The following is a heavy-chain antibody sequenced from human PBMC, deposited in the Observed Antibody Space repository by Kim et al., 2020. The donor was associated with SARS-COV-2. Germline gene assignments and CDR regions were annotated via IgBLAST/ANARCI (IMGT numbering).Heavy chain of an antibody. D-gene: IGHD6-13*01. CDR2: ISSSSSYI. J-gene: IGHJ4*02. Sequence: GGSLRLSCAASGFTFSSYSMNWVRQAPGKGLEWVSSISSSSSYIYYADSVKGRFTISRDNAKNSLYLQMNSLRAEDTAVYYCASYPSRYSSSWWNFDYWGQGTLVTVSS. CDR3: ASYPSRYSSSWWNFDY. V-gene: IGHV3-21*01. CDR1: GFTFSSYS.